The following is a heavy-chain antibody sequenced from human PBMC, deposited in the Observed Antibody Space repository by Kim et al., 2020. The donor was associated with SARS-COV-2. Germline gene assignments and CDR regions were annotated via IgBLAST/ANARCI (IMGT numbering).Heavy chain of an antibody. CDR1: GFTFSSYW. CDR3: ARDSSYSRPSVFDY. D-gene: IGHD6-13*01. Sequence: GGSLRLSCAASGFTFSSYWMSWVRQAPGKGLEWVANIKQDGSEKYYVDSVKGRFTISRDNAKNSLYLQMNSLRAEDTAVYYCARDSSYSRPSVFDYWGQGTLVTVSS. V-gene: IGHV3-7*01. CDR2: IKQDGSEK. J-gene: IGHJ4*02.